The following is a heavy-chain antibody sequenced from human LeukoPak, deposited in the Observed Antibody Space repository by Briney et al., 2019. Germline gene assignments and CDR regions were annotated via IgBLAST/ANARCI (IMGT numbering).Heavy chain of an antibody. V-gene: IGHV4-30-2*01. CDR3: ARDRGIVVVPANYWYFDL. CDR1: GGSISSGGYY. Sequence: SQTLSLTCTVSGGSISSGGYYWSWIRQPPGKGLEWIGYIYHSGSTYYNPSLKSRVTISVDRSKNQFSLKLSSVTAADTAVYYCARDRGIVVVPANYWYFDLWGRGTLVTVSS. D-gene: IGHD2-2*01. J-gene: IGHJ2*01. CDR2: IYHSGST.